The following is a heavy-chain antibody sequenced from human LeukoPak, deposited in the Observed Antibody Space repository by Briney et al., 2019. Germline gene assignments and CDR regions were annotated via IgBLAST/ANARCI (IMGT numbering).Heavy chain of an antibody. CDR3: ARVSGSIAASDY. D-gene: IGHD6-13*01. J-gene: IGHJ4*01. CDR1: GYTFTGYY. V-gene: IGHV1-2*02. Sequence: ASVKVSCKASGYTFTGYYMHWVRQAPGQGLEWMGWINPNSGGTNYAQKFQGRVTMTRDTSISTAYMELSRLRSDDTAVYYCARVSGSIAASDYWGHGTLVTVSS. CDR2: INPNSGGT.